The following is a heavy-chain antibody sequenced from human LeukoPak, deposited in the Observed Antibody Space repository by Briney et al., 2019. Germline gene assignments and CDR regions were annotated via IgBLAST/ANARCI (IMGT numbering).Heavy chain of an antibody. D-gene: IGHD6-13*01. J-gene: IGHJ4*02. CDR3: AKGDPRGQQLIGIFDY. CDR1: GFTFNTYA. Sequence: GGSLRLSCAASGFTFNTYAMNWVRQGPGKGLEWVSTISHGGSSTYYADSVKGRFTISRDNSKNTLYLQMNSLRAGDTATYYCAKGDPRGQQLIGIFDYWGQGTLVTVSS. V-gene: IGHV3-23*01. CDR2: ISHGGSST.